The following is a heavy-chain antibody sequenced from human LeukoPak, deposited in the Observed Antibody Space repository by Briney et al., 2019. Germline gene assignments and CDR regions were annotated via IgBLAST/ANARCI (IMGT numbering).Heavy chain of an antibody. Sequence: PSETLSLTCTVSGGSISSSGYYWSWIRQPPGEGLEWIGTIYYSGSAYYNPSLKTQVTISVDTSKNQFSLKLSSVTAADTAVYYCARGSYFDYWGQGTLVTASS. CDR1: GGSISSSGYY. J-gene: IGHJ4*02. CDR3: ARGSYFDY. V-gene: IGHV4-39*07. CDR2: IYYSGSA.